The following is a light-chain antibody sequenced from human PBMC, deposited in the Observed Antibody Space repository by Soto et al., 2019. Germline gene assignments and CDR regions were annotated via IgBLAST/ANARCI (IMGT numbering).Light chain of an antibody. CDR3: QQRTNWLT. Sequence: AIRMTQSPSSFSASTGDRVSITCRATQDIGTYLAWYQQIPGKAPKLLIYDASTLQTGVPSRFSGSGSGTDFTLTISYLQSEDFGTYYCQQRTNWLTFGGGTRVEI. CDR1: QDIGTY. CDR2: DAS. V-gene: IGKV1-8*01. J-gene: IGKJ4*01.